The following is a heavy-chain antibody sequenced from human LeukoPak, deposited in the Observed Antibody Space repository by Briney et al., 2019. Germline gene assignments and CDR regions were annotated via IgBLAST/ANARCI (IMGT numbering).Heavy chain of an antibody. CDR2: ISWDGGST. Sequence: PGGSLRLSCAASGFTFDDYAMHWVRQAPGKGLEWVSLISWDGGSTYYADSVKGRFTISRDNSKNSLYLQMNSLRAEDTALYYCAKDSPRPAIAVAGLPDYWGQGTLVTVSS. J-gene: IGHJ4*02. CDR3: AKDSPRPAIAVAGLPDY. V-gene: IGHV3-43D*03. D-gene: IGHD6-19*01. CDR1: GFTFDDYA.